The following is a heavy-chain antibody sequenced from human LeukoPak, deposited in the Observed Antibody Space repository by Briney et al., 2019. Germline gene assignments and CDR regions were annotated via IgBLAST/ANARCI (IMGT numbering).Heavy chain of an antibody. CDR1: GGSFSGYY. D-gene: IGHD5-12*01. Sequence: PSETLSLTCAVYGGSFSGYYWSWIRQPPGKGLEWIGEINHSGSTNYNPSLKSRVTISVDTSKNQFSLKLSSVTAADTAVYYCVLSGYDYFDYWGQGTLVTVSS. CDR3: VLSGYDYFDY. CDR2: INHSGST. J-gene: IGHJ4*02. V-gene: IGHV4-34*01.